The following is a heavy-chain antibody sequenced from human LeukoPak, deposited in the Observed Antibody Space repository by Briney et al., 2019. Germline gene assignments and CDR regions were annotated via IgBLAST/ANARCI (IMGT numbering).Heavy chain of an antibody. CDR1: GFTFSSYA. Sequence: GGSLRLSCAASGFTFSSYAMSWVRQASGKGLEWVGRIRSKANNDATAYAASVKGRFTISRDDSKNTAYLQMNSLKTEDTAVYYYTRPDDYGDYWGQGTLVTVSS. CDR3: TRPDDYGDY. J-gene: IGHJ4*02. CDR2: IRSKANNDAT. V-gene: IGHV3-73*01.